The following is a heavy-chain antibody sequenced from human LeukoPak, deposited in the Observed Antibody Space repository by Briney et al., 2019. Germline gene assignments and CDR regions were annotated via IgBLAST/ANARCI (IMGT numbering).Heavy chain of an antibody. CDR1: GFTFSTYW. Sequence: PGGSLRLSCTDSGFTFSTYWMSWVRQAPGKGLEWLASIKPDGSAAIYVDSMKGRFTISRDNAKNSLYLQMNSLTVEDTAVYYCATHSDWRFDFWGQGTLVTVSS. CDR2: IKPDGSAA. V-gene: IGHV3-7*01. J-gene: IGHJ4*02. CDR3: ATHSDWRFDF. D-gene: IGHD6-19*01.